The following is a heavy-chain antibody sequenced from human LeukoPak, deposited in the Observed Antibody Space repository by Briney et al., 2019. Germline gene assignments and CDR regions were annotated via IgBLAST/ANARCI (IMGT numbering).Heavy chain of an antibody. CDR3: ARGSDYYDSSGYYRFDP. CDR2: IYYSGSA. CDR1: GGSISSYY. J-gene: IGHJ5*02. Sequence: PSETLSLTCTVSGGSISSYYWSWIRQPPGKGLERIGYIYYSGSANYNPSLKSRVTISVDTSKNQFSLKLSSVTAADTAVYYCARGSDYYDSSGYYRFDPWGQGTLVTVSS. D-gene: IGHD3-22*01. V-gene: IGHV4-59*01.